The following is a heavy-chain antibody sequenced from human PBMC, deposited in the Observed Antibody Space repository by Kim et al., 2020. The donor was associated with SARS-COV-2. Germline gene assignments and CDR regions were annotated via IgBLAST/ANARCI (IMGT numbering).Heavy chain of an antibody. CDR1: GFTFTHSW. D-gene: IGHD5-12*01. CDR3: TTVPVATVGGGY. V-gene: IGHV3-15*01. CDR2: IKSRTDSVTT. J-gene: IGHJ4*02. Sequence: GGSLRLSCAASGFTFTHSWMSWIRQAPGKGLEWVARIKSRTDSVTTDYAAMVRFTITIASDDTTHTLLMQMHSLEDEAAAVYSCTTVPVATVGGGYYGQG.